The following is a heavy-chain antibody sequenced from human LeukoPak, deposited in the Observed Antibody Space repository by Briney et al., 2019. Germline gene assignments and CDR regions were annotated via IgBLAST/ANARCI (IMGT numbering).Heavy chain of an antibody. Sequence: PSETLSLTCTVSGGSISSYYWSWIRQPPGKGLEWIGYIYYSGSTNYNPSLKSRVTMSVDTSKNQFSLKLSSVTAADTAVYYCAREIRAGAFDIWGQGTMVTVSS. CDR2: IYYSGST. J-gene: IGHJ3*02. V-gene: IGHV4-59*01. CDR3: AREIRAGAFDI. D-gene: IGHD6-19*01. CDR1: GGSISSYY.